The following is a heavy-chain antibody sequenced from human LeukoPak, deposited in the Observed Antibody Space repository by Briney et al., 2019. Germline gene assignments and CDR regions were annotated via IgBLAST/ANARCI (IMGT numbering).Heavy chain of an antibody. Sequence: GGSLRLSCAASGFTFSRYTMSWVRQAPGKGLEWVSDISSNRAIYYADSVKGRFTISRDNAKSSLYLQMNSLRAEDTAVYYCAKDLWFGEIGTFDYWGQGTLVTVSS. D-gene: IGHD3-10*01. J-gene: IGHJ4*02. CDR2: ISSNRAI. CDR3: AKDLWFGEIGTFDY. V-gene: IGHV3-48*01. CDR1: GFTFSRYT.